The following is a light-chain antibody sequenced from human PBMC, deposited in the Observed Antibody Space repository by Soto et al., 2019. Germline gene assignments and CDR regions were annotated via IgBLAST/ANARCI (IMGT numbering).Light chain of an antibody. Sequence: SVLTQSPGTVSLSPGESATLFCRTSQNIRNNYLAWYQQRPGQSPRLLIHGVFNRAAGIPDRFSGRGSGTGFTLTISGLQAEDSAVYYCQHYDGSPRTFGQGTKVEIK. CDR2: GVF. J-gene: IGKJ2*01. CDR1: QNIRNNY. CDR3: QHYDGSPRT. V-gene: IGKV3-20*01.